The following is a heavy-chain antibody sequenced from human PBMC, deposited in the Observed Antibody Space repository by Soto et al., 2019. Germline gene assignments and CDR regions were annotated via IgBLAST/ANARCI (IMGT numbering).Heavy chain of an antibody. D-gene: IGHD2-2*02. J-gene: IGHJ5*02. CDR3: ARGLQDIVVVPAAILGWFDP. CDR2: ISSSGSTI. V-gene: IGHV3-48*03. CDR1: GFTFSSYE. Sequence: GGSLRLSCAASGFTFSSYEMNWVRQAPGKGLEWVSYISSSGSTIYYADSVKGRFTISRDNAKNSLYLQMNSLRAEDTAVYYCARGLQDIVVVPAAILGWFDPWGQGTLVTVSS.